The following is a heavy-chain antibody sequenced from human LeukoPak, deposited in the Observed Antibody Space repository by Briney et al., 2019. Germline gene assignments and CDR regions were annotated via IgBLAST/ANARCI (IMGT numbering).Heavy chain of an antibody. CDR2: ISSSGTTV. CDR3: ARPPIGAAGGYFDH. CDR1: GFTFSSYE. Sequence: GGSLRLYCAASGFTFSSYEMNWGRQAPGKGLEWVSYISSSGTTVYYADSVKGRFTISRDNAKNSLYLQMNSLRAEDTAVYYCARPPIGAAGGYFDHWGQGTLVTFSS. D-gene: IGHD6-13*01. J-gene: IGHJ4*02. V-gene: IGHV3-48*03.